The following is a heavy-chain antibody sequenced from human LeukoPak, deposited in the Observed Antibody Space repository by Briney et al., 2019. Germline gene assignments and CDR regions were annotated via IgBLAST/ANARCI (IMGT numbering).Heavy chain of an antibody. J-gene: IGHJ5*02. CDR3: ARRGNCSSTSCLNWFDP. V-gene: IGHV3-30-3*01. CDR1: GFTFSSYA. Sequence: GGSLRLSCAASGFTFSSYAMHWVRQAPGKGLEWVAVISYVGSNKYYADSVKGGFTISRDNSKNTLYLQMNSLRAEDTAVYYCARRGNCSSTSCLNWFDPWGQGTLVTVSS. CDR2: ISYVGSNK. D-gene: IGHD2-2*01.